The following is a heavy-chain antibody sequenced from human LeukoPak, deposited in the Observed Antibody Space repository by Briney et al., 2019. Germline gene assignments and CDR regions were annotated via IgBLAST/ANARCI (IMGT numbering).Heavy chain of an antibody. CDR2: ISGSGGSK. CDR1: GFTFSTYS. V-gene: IGHV3-23*01. CDR3: ARRATMVRGEGEYFQH. J-gene: IGHJ1*01. D-gene: IGHD3-10*01. Sequence: GGSLRLSCAASGFTFSTYSMSWVRQAPGKGLEWVSAISGSGGSKYYADSVKGRFTISRDNSKNMLYLQMNSLRAEDTAVYYCARRATMVRGEGEYFQHWGQGTLVTVSS.